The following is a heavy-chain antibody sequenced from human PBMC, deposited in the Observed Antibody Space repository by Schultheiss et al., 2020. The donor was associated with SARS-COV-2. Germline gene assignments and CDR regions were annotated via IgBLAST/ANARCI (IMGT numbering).Heavy chain of an antibody. CDR3: AREGDSSGYYYPIDY. Sequence: GSLRLSCAVYGGSFSGYYWSWIRQPPGKGLEWIGYIYYSGSTNYNPSLKSRVTISVDTSKNQFSLKLSSVTAADTAVYYCAREGDSSGYYYPIDYWGQGTLVTVSS. J-gene: IGHJ4*02. CDR2: IYYSGST. D-gene: IGHD3-22*01. V-gene: IGHV4-59*01. CDR1: GGSFSGYY.